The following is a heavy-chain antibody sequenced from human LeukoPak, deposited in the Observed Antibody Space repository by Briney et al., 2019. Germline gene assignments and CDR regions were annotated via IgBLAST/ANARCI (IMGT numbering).Heavy chain of an antibody. J-gene: IGHJ4*02. Sequence: ASVKVSCKASGYTVTSYGISWVRQPPGQGLEWMGWISAYNGNTNYAQKLQGRVTMTTDTSTSTAYMELRSVRSDDTAVYYCARNYDILTGQYYFDYWGQGTLVTVSS. V-gene: IGHV1-18*01. D-gene: IGHD3-9*01. CDR3: ARNYDILTGQYYFDY. CDR1: GYTVTSYG. CDR2: ISAYNGNT.